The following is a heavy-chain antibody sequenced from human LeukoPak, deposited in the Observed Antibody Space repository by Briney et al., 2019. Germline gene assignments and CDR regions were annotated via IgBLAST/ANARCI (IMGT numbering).Heavy chain of an antibody. V-gene: IGHV3-48*03. CDR2: ISSSGSTI. CDR1: GFTFSSYE. J-gene: IGHJ4*02. Sequence: GGSLRLSCAASGFTFSSYEMNWVRQAPGKGLEWVSYISSSGSTIYYADSVKGRFTISRDNAKNSLYLQMNSLRAEDTAVYYCARERPEIDHWGQGTLVTVSS. CDR3: ARERPEIDH.